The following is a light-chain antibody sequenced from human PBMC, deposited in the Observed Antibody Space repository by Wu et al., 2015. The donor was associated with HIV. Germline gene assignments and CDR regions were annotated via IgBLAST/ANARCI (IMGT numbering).Light chain of an antibody. CDR1: QSISTN. CDR2: GAS. Sequence: EIVMTQSPGMLSVSPGKRITLSCRASQSISTNLAWYQQKPGQGPRLLIYGASTRATNTSARFSGSGSGTGFTLTINSLQSEDIGIYYCQQYNNWPPWTFGQGTKVEI. J-gene: IGKJ1*01. CDR3: QQYNNWPPWT. V-gene: IGKV3-15*01.